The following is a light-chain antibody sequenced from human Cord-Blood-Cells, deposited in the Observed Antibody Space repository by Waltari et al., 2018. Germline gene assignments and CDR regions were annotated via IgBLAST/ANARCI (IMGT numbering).Light chain of an antibody. J-gene: IGLJ3*02. CDR3: AAWDDSLNGPV. Sequence: QSVLPQPPSLPETPRQMATTSRSGASPNIANTSATCYQHLPGKAPKLLIYYDDLLPSGFSARFPGTKSGTLASLAISGLQAEDEADYYCAAWDDSLNGPVFGGGTKLTVL. CDR1: SPNIANTS. V-gene: IGLV1-36*01. CDR2: YDD.